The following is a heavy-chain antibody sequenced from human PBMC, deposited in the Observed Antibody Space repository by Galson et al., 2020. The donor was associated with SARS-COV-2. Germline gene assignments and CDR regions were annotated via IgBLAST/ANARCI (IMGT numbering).Heavy chain of an antibody. Sequence: GESRKISCSASGFTFSDYAMHWVRQAPGKGLQYVSALSATGGTSFYADSVSGRFTMSRDNSKNTFYLQMTGLRVEDTAFYYCLAFSSTRHNYWGQGTLVTVSS. V-gene: IGHV3-64D*09. CDR1: GFTFSDYA. D-gene: IGHD6-13*01. J-gene: IGHJ4*02. CDR2: LSATGGTS. CDR3: LAFSSTRHNY.